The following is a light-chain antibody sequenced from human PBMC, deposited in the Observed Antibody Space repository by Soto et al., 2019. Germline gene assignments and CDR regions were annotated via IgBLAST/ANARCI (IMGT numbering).Light chain of an antibody. CDR3: SSNTSSSTLYV. Sequence: QSALTQPASVSGSPGQSSTISCTGTSSDVGGYKYVSWYQQHPGTAPKLMLYDVSNRPSGVSHRFSGSKSGNTASLTISGLQAEDEADYYCSSNTSSSTLYVFGSGTKLTVL. CDR2: DVS. J-gene: IGLJ1*01. V-gene: IGLV2-14*01. CDR1: SSDVGGYKY.